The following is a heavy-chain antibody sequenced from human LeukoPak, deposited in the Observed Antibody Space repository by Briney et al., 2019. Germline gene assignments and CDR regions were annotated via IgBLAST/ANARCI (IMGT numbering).Heavy chain of an antibody. J-gene: IGHJ4*02. Sequence: PGGSLRLSCAASGFTVSSNYMSWVRQAPGKGLEWVSVIYSGGSTYYADSVKGRFTISRDNSKNTLYLQMNSLRAEDTAVYYCAKDLVVAAPGDYWGQGTLVTVSS. CDR2: IYSGGST. D-gene: IGHD2-15*01. CDR1: GFTVSSNY. V-gene: IGHV3-66*01. CDR3: AKDLVVAAPGDY.